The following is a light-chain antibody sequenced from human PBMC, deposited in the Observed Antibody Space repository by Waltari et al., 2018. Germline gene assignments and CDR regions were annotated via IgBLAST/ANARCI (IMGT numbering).Light chain of an antibody. J-gene: IGLJ2*01. V-gene: IGLV2-14*01. CDR2: EVT. CDR1: SSDVGGYNY. CDR3: SSYTSSTTLI. Sequence: QSVLTQPTSVSGSPGQSITISCTGTSSDVGGYNYASWYQQHPGKAPKLIIYEVTSLPSGVSNRFSGSKSGNTASLTISGLQAEDEADYFCSSYTSSTTLIFGGGTKVTVL.